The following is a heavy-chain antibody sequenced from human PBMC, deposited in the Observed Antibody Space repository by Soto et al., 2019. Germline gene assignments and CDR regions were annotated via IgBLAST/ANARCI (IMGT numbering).Heavy chain of an antibody. CDR1: GGTFGSNA. J-gene: IGHJ3*02. D-gene: IGHD4-4*01. V-gene: IGHV1-69*15. CDR2: IIPIFGTT. Sequence: QVQLVQSETEVRKPGSSVKVSCRASGGTFGSNAISWVRQAPGQGLEWMGNIIPIFGTTKNAQNFQGRVTITADESTYTAYMELSSLTPEDTAIYYCAREGFTFGPGAVRGAFDTWGQGTMVTVSS. CDR3: AREGFTFGPGAVRGAFDT.